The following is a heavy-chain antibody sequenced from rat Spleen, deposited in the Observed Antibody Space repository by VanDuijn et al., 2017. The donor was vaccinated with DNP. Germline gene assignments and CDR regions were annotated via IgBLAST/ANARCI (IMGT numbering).Heavy chain of an antibody. CDR1: GFSLTSYH. D-gene: IGHD1-11*01. CDR3: ARNEGELHFDY. CDR2: IQSGGIS. Sequence: QVRLRESGPGLVQPSQTLSLTCTVSGFSLTSYHVHWVRQPPGKGLEWMGRIQSGGISDYNSALKSRLSISRDTSKSQVFLKMNSLQTEDTAMYFCARNEGELHFDYWGQGVMVTVSS. J-gene: IGHJ2*01. V-gene: IGHV2-27*01.